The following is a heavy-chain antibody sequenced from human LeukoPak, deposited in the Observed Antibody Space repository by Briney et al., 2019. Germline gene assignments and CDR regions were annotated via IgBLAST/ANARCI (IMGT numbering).Heavy chain of an antibody. CDR3: ARDTPAGVGFDY. CDR2: INSDGITT. V-gene: IGHV3-74*01. J-gene: IGHJ4*02. Sequence: PGGSLRLSCAASGFTFSSYWMHWVRQDPGKGLVWVSHINSDGITTNYADSVKGRFTISRDNAKNTLYLQMNSLRAEDTAVYYCARDTPAGVGFDYWGQGTLATVSS. D-gene: IGHD2-15*01. CDR1: GFTFSSYW.